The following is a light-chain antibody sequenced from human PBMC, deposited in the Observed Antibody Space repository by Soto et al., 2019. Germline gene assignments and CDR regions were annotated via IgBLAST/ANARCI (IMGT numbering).Light chain of an antibody. CDR1: QSVSSSY. V-gene: IGKV3-20*01. CDR3: PQYGNSPPNT. CDR2: GAS. Sequence: EIVLTQSPGTLSLSPGERATLSCRASQSVSSSYLAWYQQKPGQAPRLLIYGASSRATGIPDRFSGSGSGTDFTLTISRLEPEDFAVYFCPQYGNSPPNTFGQGTKVDIK. J-gene: IGKJ2*01.